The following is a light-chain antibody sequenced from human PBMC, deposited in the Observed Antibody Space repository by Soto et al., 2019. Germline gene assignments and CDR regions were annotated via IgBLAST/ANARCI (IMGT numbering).Light chain of an antibody. V-gene: IGLV2-14*01. Sequence: QSALTQPASVSGSPGQSITISCTGTSSDVGGYNYVSWYQQHPGKAPKLMIYDVSNRPSGVSNRFSGSKPGNTASLTISGLQAEDEADYYCSSYTSSSTGRVFGGGTKVTVL. CDR2: DVS. CDR1: SSDVGGYNY. J-gene: IGLJ2*01. CDR3: SSYTSSSTGRV.